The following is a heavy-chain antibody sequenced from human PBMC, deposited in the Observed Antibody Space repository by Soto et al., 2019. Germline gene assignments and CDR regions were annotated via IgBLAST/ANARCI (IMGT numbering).Heavy chain of an antibody. J-gene: IGHJ4*02. CDR1: GGSISSYY. Sequence: SETLSLTCTVSGGSISSYYWSWIRQPPGKGLEWIGYIYYSGSTNYNPSLKSRVTISVDTSKNQFSLKLSSVTAADTAVYYCASFDGTNFAYWGQGTLVTVSS. CDR3: ASFDGTNFAY. D-gene: IGHD1-7*01. V-gene: IGHV4-59*01. CDR2: IYYSGST.